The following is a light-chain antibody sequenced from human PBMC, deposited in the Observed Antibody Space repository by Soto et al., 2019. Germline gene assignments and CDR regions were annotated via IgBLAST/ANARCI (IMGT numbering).Light chain of an antibody. CDR1: QSVSSSY. V-gene: IGKV3-20*01. J-gene: IGKJ1*01. CDR2: GAS. CDR3: QQYGSSRT. Sequence: EIALAQSPGNLSLSPGERATLSCRARQSVSSSYLAWYQQKPGQAPRLLIYGASSRATVIPDRFSGSGSGTYFTLTSSRLEPEDFSEYYCQQYGSSRTFGQGTKVDIK.